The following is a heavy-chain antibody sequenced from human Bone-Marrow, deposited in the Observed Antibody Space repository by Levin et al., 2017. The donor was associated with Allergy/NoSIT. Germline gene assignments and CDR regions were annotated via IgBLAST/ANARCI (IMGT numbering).Heavy chain of an antibody. D-gene: IGHD5-12*01. Sequence: GESLKISCAASGFTFSSYAMAWVRQAPGKGLDCVSSISGSGGTTYFADSVKGRFTISRDNSRNTLYLQMNSLSAEDTAVYYCAKMSGVAASSAAAFDIWGQGTMVTFSS. J-gene: IGHJ3*02. V-gene: IGHV3-23*01. CDR3: AKMSGVAASSAAAFDI. CDR1: GFTFSSYA. CDR2: ISGSGGTT.